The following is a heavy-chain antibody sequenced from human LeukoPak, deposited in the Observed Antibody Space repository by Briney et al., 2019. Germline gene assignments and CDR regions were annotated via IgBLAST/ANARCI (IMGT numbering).Heavy chain of an antibody. CDR1: GGTFSSYA. V-gene: IGHV3-23*01. J-gene: IGHJ4*02. CDR3: ARARSGWYFDY. Sequence: GASVKVSCKASGGTFSSYAMSWVRQAPGKGLEWVSAISGSGGSTYYADSVKGRFTISRDNSKNTLYLQMNSLRAEDTAVYYCARARSGWYFDYWGQGTLVTVSS. D-gene: IGHD6-19*01. CDR2: ISGSGGST.